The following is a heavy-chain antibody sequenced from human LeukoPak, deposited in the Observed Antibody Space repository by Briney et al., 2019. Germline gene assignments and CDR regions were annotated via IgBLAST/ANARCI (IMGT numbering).Heavy chain of an antibody. Sequence: TGGSLRLSCAASGFTFSSYAMHWVRQAPGKGLEWVAVISYDGSNKYHADSVKGRFTVSRDNSRNALYLQMNSLRAEDTAVYYCAKVKDISGYQHFDYWGQGTLVTVSS. V-gene: IGHV3-30-3*01. CDR2: ISYDGSNK. CDR1: GFTFSSYA. D-gene: IGHD3-22*01. CDR3: AKVKDISGYQHFDY. J-gene: IGHJ4*02.